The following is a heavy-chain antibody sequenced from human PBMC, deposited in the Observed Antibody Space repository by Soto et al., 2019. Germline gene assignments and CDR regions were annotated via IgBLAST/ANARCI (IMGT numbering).Heavy chain of an antibody. D-gene: IGHD5-18*01. CDR2: IIPILGIA. J-gene: IGHJ1*01. V-gene: IGHV1-69*02. Sequence: QVQLVQSGAEVKKPGSSVKVSCKASGGTFSSYTISWVRQAPGQGLEWMGRIIPILGIANYAQKFQGRVTITADKSTSTAYMELSSLRSEDTAVYYCANGDVDTAMAGNEYFQHWGQGTLVTVSS. CDR1: GGTFSSYT. CDR3: ANGDVDTAMAGNEYFQH.